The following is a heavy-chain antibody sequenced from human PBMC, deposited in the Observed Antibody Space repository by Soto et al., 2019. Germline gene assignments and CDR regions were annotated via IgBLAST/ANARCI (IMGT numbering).Heavy chain of an antibody. Sequence: SETLSLTCTVSGGSISSGDYYWSWIRQPPGKGLEWIGYIYYSGSTYYNPSLKSRVTISVDTSKNQFSLKLSSVTAADMAVYYCARAIFWGNWFDPWGQGTLVTVSS. J-gene: IGHJ5*02. CDR2: IYYSGST. CDR3: ARAIFWGNWFDP. D-gene: IGHD3-9*01. CDR1: GGSISSGDYY. V-gene: IGHV4-30-4*01.